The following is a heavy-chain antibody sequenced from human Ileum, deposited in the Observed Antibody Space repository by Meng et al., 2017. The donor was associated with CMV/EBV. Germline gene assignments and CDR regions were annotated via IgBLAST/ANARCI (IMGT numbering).Heavy chain of an antibody. D-gene: IGHD3-16*01. V-gene: IGHV6-1*01. Sequence: QVHSEQSGPGLVNPSHSLSLTCAISGDSVSTNGVAWNWIRQSPSRGLEWLGRTYYRSKWSSDYALSVKSRIIINADTSKNQFSLQLNSVTPEDTAVYYCARDRLWAFDFWGQETMVTVSS. J-gene: IGHJ3*01. CDR1: GDSVSTNGVA. CDR2: TYYRSKWSS. CDR3: ARDRLWAFDF.